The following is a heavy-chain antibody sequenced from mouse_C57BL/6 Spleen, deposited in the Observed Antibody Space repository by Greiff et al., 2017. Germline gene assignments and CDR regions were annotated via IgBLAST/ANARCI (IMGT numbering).Heavy chain of an antibody. V-gene: IGHV1-18*01. CDR1: GYTFTDYN. Sequence: EVKLVESGPELVKPGASVKIPCKASGYTFTDYNMDWVKQSPGKSLEWIGDINPNNGGTIYNQKFKGKATLTVDKSSSTAYMELRSLTSEDTAVYYCARTGTEYFDYWGQGTTLTVSS. D-gene: IGHD4-1*01. J-gene: IGHJ2*01. CDR3: ARTGTEYFDY. CDR2: INPNNGGT.